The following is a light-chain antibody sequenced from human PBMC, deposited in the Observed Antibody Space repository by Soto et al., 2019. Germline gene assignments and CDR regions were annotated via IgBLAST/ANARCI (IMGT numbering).Light chain of an antibody. Sequence: QSVLTQPPSVSAAPGQMITISCSGSSSNIGSNDVSWYQQFPGTAPKLLIYDNDKRPSGIPDRFSGSKSGTSATLDISGLQTGDEGDYVCATGDNILTAYVVFGGGTKVTVL. CDR3: ATGDNILTAYVV. J-gene: IGLJ2*01. CDR1: SSNIGSND. V-gene: IGLV1-51*01. CDR2: DND.